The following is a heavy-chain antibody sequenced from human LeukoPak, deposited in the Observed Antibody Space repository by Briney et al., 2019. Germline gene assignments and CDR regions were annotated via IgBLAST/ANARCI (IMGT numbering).Heavy chain of an antibody. J-gene: IGHJ4*02. Sequence: PSETLSLTCTVSGGSISSYYWSWIRQPAGKGLEWIGRIYTSGSTNYNPSLKSRVTMSVDTSKNQFSLKLSSVTAADTAVYYCARDLLGYSYGYYFDYWGQGTLVTVSS. CDR1: GGSISSYY. D-gene: IGHD5-18*01. CDR3: ARDLLGYSYGYYFDY. CDR2: IYTSGST. V-gene: IGHV4-4*07.